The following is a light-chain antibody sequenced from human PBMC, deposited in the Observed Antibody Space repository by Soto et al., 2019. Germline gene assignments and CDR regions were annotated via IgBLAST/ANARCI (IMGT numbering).Light chain of an antibody. CDR1: TGAVTSSHY. V-gene: IGLV7-46*01. CDR2: DIR. CDR3: LLYDNDGRSAA. Sequence: QAVVTQEPSLTVSPGEIVTLTCGSRTGAVTSSHYPYWFQQQPGQAPRTLIYDIRNKYSWTPGRFSGSLLGGKAALTLSVAEPEDEAIYYCLLYDNDGRSAAFGGGPKVTVL. J-gene: IGLJ2*01.